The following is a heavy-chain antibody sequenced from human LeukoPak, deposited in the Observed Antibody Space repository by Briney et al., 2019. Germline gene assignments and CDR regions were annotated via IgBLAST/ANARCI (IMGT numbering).Heavy chain of an antibody. CDR1: GYTFTSYG. J-gene: IGHJ4*02. Sequence: ASVKVSCKASGYTFTSYGISWVRQAPGQGLEWMGWISAYNGNTNYAQKLQGRVTMTTDTSTSTAYMELRSLRSDDTAVYYCARAPPMGRWFGPFDYWGQGTLVTVSS. CDR2: ISAYNGNT. D-gene: IGHD4-23*01. CDR3: ARAPPMGRWFGPFDY. V-gene: IGHV1-18*01.